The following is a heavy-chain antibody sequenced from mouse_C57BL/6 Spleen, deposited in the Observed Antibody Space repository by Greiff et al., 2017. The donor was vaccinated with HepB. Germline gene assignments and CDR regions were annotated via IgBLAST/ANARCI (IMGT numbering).Heavy chain of an antibody. V-gene: IGHV2-5*01. Sequence: QFQLQQSGPGLVQPSQSLSITCTVSGFSLTSYGVHWVRQSPGKGLEWLGVIWRGGSTDYNAAFMSRLSITKDNSKSQVFFKMNSLQADDTAIYYCAKNQGDYDGDYYAMDYWGQGTSVTVSS. CDR2: IWRGGST. J-gene: IGHJ4*01. D-gene: IGHD2-4*01. CDR1: GFSLTSYG. CDR3: AKNQGDYDGDYYAMDY.